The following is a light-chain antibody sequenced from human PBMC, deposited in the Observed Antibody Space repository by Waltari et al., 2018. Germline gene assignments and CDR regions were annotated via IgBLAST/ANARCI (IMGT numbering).Light chain of an antibody. V-gene: IGLV2-23*01. CDR1: SSDVGSFNL. CDR2: EAN. Sequence: QSALTPPASVSGSPGQSVTLSCTGNSSDVGSFNLVSVYQHHPGKAPKLMIYEANKRPSGVSNRFSGSKSGITASLTISGLQAEDEADYYCCSYAGTITPYVFGSGTKVTVL. CDR3: CSYAGTITPYV. J-gene: IGLJ1*01.